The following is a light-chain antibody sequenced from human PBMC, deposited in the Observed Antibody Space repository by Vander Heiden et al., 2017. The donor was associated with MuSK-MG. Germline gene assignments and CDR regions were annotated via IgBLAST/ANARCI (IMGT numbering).Light chain of an antibody. Sequence: EIVMTQSPATLSVSPGEGATLSCRASQSVSSNLAWYQQKPGQAPRLLIYDTSTRATGIPARFSGSGSGTEFILTISSLQSEDFAVYYCQQESRCPITFGQGTLLEIK. CDR3: QQESRCPIT. V-gene: IGKV3-15*01. J-gene: IGKJ5*01. CDR1: QSVSSN. CDR2: DTS.